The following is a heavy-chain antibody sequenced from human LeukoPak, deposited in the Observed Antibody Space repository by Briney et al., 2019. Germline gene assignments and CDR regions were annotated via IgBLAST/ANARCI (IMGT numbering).Heavy chain of an antibody. V-gene: IGHV4-61*02. Sequence: SETLSLTCTVSGGSISSGSYYWSWIRQPAGKGLEWIGRIYTSGSTNYNPSLKSRVTISVDTSKNQFSLKLSSVTAADTAVYYCARGALYYYGSGSSDVWGKGTTVTIFS. CDR2: IYTSGST. CDR1: GGSISSGSYY. CDR3: ARGALYYYGSGSSDV. D-gene: IGHD3-10*01. J-gene: IGHJ6*04.